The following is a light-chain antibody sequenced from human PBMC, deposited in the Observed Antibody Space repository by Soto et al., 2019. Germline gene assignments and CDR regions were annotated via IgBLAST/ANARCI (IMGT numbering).Light chain of an antibody. Sequence: EIVLTQSPGTLSLSPGERATLSCRASQSVSSSYLAWYQQKPGQAPRLLTYGASSRATGIPDRFSGSGSGTDFTLPISRLEPEDFAVYYCQQYKTFGQGTKLEIK. CDR1: QSVSSSY. J-gene: IGKJ2*01. CDR3: QQYKT. V-gene: IGKV3-20*01. CDR2: GAS.